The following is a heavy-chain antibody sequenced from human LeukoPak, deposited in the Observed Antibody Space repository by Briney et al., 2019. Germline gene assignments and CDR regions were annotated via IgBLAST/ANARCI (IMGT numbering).Heavy chain of an antibody. J-gene: IGHJ3*02. Sequence: GGSLRLSCAASGFTFSNAWMSWVRQAPGKGLEWVGRIKSKTDDGTTDYAAPVKGRFTISRDDSKNTLYLQMNSLKTEDTAVYYCTTVGYCSGGSCYRAFDIWGQGTMVTVSS. V-gene: IGHV3-15*01. CDR1: GFTFSNAW. CDR2: IKSKTDDGTT. CDR3: TTVGYCSGGSCYRAFDI. D-gene: IGHD2-15*01.